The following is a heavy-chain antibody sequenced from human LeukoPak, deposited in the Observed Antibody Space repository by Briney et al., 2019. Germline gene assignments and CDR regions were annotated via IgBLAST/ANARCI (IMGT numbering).Heavy chain of an antibody. D-gene: IGHD2-21*02. CDR1: GFTFSSYS. Sequence: SGGSLRLSCAASGFTFSSYSMNWVRQAPGKGLEWVSSISSSSSYIYYADSVKGRFTISRDNAKNSLYMQMNSLRAEDTAVYYCAREPGDNYFDYWGQGTLVTVSS. CDR2: ISSSSSYI. CDR3: AREPGDNYFDY. J-gene: IGHJ4*02. V-gene: IGHV3-21*01.